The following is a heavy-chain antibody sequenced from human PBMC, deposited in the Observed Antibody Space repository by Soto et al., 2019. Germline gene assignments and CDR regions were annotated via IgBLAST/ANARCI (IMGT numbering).Heavy chain of an antibody. D-gene: IGHD3-3*01. CDR1: GYTFTSYY. Sequence: ASVKVSCKASGYTFTSYYMHWVRQAPGQGLEWMGGIIPIFGTANYAQKFQGRVTITADESTSTAYMELSSLRSEDTAVYYCARGGIFPSYGMDVWGQGATVTVSS. V-gene: IGHV1-69*13. J-gene: IGHJ6*02. CDR3: ARGGIFPSYGMDV. CDR2: IIPIFGTA.